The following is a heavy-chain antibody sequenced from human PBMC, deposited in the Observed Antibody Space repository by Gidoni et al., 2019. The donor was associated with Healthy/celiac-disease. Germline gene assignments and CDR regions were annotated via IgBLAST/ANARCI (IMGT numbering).Heavy chain of an antibody. D-gene: IGHD6-13*01. CDR1: GGSISSGSYY. J-gene: IGHJ4*02. V-gene: IGHV4-61*02. CDR3: ARGMDSSSGPFDY. CDR2: IYTSGST. Sequence: QVQLQESGPGLVKPSQTLSLTCTVSGGSISSGSYYWSWIRQPAGKGLEWIGRIYTSGSTNYNPSLKSRVTISVDTSKNQFSLKLSSVTAADTAVYYCARGMDSSSGPFDYWGQGTLVTVSS.